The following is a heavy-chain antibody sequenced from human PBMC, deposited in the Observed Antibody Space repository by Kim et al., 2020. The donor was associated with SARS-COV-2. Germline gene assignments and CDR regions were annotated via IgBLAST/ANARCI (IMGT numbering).Heavy chain of an antibody. CDR3: AKGSRGVRKVNAFDY. V-gene: IGHV3-23*01. J-gene: IGHJ4*02. D-gene: IGHD3-10*01. CDR1: GFIFNNYA. Sequence: GGSLRLSCAASGFIFNNYAMSWVRQGPGKGLEWISAISETGKSTYYADSVRGRFTISRDNAKNMLYIQLNNLRAEDTARYYCAKGSRGVRKVNAFDYWGQGTLVTVSS. CDR2: ISETGKST.